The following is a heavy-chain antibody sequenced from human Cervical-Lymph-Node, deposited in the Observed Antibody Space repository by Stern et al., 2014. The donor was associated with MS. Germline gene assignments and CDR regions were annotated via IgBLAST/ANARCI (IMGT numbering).Heavy chain of an antibody. V-gene: IGHV2-70*01. CDR1: GVSLTTSGMC. CDR2: IDWDDDK. J-gene: IGHJ3*02. Sequence: QVTLNASGPALVKPTQTLPLTCTFSGVSLTTSGMCVSLIRQPPGKALEWLSFIDWDDDKSYNTSLKTRLTISKDTSKNQVVLTMTNMDPVDTATYYCARFYSSSSFADAFDIWGQGTMVTVSS. D-gene: IGHD6-6*01. CDR3: ARFYSSSSFADAFDI.